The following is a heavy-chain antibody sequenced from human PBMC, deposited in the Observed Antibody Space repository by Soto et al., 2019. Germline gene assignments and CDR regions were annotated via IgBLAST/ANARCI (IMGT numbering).Heavy chain of an antibody. J-gene: IGHJ5*02. CDR2: ISAYNGNT. D-gene: IGHD2-2*01. Sequence: ASVKVSCKASGYTFTSYGISWVRQAPGQGLEWMGWISAYNGNTNYAQKLQGRVTMTTDTSTSTAYMELRSLRSDDTAVYYCARSPSDIGVVPAATYNRFDPWGQGTLVTVSS. V-gene: IGHV1-18*01. CDR3: ARSPSDIGVVPAATYNRFDP. CDR1: GYTFTSYG.